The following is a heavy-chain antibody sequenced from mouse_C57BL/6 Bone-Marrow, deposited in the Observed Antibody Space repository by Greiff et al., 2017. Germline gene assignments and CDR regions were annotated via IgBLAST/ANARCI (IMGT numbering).Heavy chain of an antibody. V-gene: IGHV5-6*01. J-gene: IGHJ3*01. Sequence: EVQVVESGGDLVKPGGSLKLSCAASGFTFSSYGMSWVRQTPDKRLEWVATISSGGSYTYYPDSVKGRFTISRDTAKNTLYLQMSSLKSEDTAMYYCARHGYGTWFAYWGQGTLVTVSA. CDR1: GFTFSSYG. CDR3: ARHGYGTWFAY. CDR2: ISSGGSYT. D-gene: IGHD1-1*01.